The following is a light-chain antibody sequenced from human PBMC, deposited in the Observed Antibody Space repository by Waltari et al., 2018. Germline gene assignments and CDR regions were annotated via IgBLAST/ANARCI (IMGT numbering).Light chain of an antibody. CDR2: ENS. CDR3: AAWDASLTVI. Sequence: QSVLSQPPSASGTPGETITISCSGSNSNIGAQDVYWFQQFPGTAPRLLIFENSERPSGAPGRFSGSKSGTSASLAISGLRSEDEADYYCAAWDASLTVIFGGGTKVTVL. V-gene: IGLV1-47*01. J-gene: IGLJ2*01. CDR1: NSNIGAQD.